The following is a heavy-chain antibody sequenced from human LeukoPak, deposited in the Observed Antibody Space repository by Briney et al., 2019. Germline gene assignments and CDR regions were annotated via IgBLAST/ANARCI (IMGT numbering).Heavy chain of an antibody. V-gene: IGHV1-69*13. J-gene: IGHJ3*02. CDR3: ASGLGYCSSTSCPTWGAFDI. D-gene: IGHD2-2*01. CDR2: IIPVFGTA. Sequence: SVKVSCKASGYTFTSYGISWVRQAPGQGLEWMGGIIPVFGTANYAQKFQGRVTITADESTSAAYMELSSLRSEDTAVYYCASGLGYCSSTSCPTWGAFDIWGQGTMVTVSS. CDR1: GYTFTSYG.